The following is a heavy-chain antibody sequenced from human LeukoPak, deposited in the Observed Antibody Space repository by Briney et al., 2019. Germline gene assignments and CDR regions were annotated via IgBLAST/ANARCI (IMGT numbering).Heavy chain of an antibody. CDR3: ARAQQDFTGPINWFDP. Sequence: GASVKVSCKASGGTFSSYAISWVRQAPGQGLEWMGGIIPIFGTANYAQKFQGRVTITADESTSTAYMELSSLRSEDTAVYYCARAQQDFTGPINWFDPWGQGTLVTVSS. J-gene: IGHJ5*02. D-gene: IGHD1/OR15-1a*01. V-gene: IGHV1-69*13. CDR1: GGTFSSYA. CDR2: IIPIFGTA.